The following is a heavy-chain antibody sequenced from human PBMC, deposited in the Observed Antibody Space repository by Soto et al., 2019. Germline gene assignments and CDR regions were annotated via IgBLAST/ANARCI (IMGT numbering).Heavy chain of an antibody. D-gene: IGHD3-16*01. V-gene: IGHV3-7*01. CDR1: GFTFSSYW. Sequence: GGSLRLSCAASGFTFSSYWMSWVRQAPGKGLEWVANIKQDGSEKYYVDSVKGRFTISRDNAKNSLYLQMNSLRAEDTAVYYCARDREDDYIWGRHIDAFDIWGQGTRVTVSS. CDR2: IKQDGSEK. CDR3: ARDREDDYIWGRHIDAFDI. J-gene: IGHJ3*02.